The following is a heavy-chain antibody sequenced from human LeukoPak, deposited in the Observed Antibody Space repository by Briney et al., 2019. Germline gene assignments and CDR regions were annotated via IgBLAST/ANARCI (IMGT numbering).Heavy chain of an antibody. Sequence: GGSLRLSCAASGFTFSGSAMHWVRQASGKGLEWVGRIRSKANSYATAYAASVKGRFTISRDDSKNTAYLRMNSLKTEDTAVYYCTSRSGAFDIWGQGTMVTVSS. CDR2: IRSKANSYAT. CDR1: GFTFSGSA. J-gene: IGHJ3*02. CDR3: TSRSGAFDI. V-gene: IGHV3-73*01.